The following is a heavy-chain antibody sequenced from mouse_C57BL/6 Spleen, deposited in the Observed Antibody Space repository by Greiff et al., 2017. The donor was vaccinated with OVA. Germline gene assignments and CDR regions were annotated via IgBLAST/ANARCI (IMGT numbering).Heavy chain of an antibody. CDR1: GYTFTDSA. J-gene: IGHJ3*01. D-gene: IGHD4-1*01. Sequence: VQLQQSGPELVRPGVSVQISCKGSGYTFTDSAMHWVKQSHAKSLEWIGVISTYYGDASYNPKFKDQSTLTVAKSSSTASRELARLTSEDSAVYYGANVLGEPVAYWGQGTLVTVAA. CDR2: ISTYYGDA. V-gene: IGHV1-67*01. CDR3: ANVLGEPVAY.